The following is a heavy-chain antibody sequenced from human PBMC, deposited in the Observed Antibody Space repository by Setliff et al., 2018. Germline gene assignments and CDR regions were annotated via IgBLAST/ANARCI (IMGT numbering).Heavy chain of an antibody. CDR2: ISSSGSTI. J-gene: IGHJ6*02. CDR3: TRDQDYYGMDV. CDR1: GFTFSDYY. V-gene: IGHV3-11*04. Sequence: GSLRLSCAASGFTFSDYYMSWIRQAPGKGLEWVSYISSSGSTIYYADSVKGRFTISRDNSKNTLYLQMNSLRAEDTAVYHCTRDQDYYGMDVWGQGTTVTVSS.